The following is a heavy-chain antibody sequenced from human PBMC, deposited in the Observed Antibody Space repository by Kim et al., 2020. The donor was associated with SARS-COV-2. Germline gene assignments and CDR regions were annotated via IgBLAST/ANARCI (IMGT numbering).Heavy chain of an antibody. J-gene: IGHJ4*02. V-gene: IGHV3-30*04. D-gene: IGHD6-19*01. CDR3: ARVIIAVAGTPFDY. Sequence: GGSLRLSCAASGFTFSSYAMHWVRQAPGKGLEWVAVISYDGSNKYYADSVKGRFTISRDNSKNTLYLQMNSLRAEDTAVYYCARVIIAVAGTPFDYWGQGTLVTVSS. CDR1: GFTFSSYA. CDR2: ISYDGSNK.